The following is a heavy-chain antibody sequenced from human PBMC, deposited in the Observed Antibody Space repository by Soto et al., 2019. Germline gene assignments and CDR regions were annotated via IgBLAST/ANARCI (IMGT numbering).Heavy chain of an antibody. CDR1: GASIISGTDY. Sequence: PSETLSLTCTVSGASIISGTDYWSWIRQPPGKGLEWIGYIYYTGSTDSNPSLKSRVSISLDTSKNQFSLKLNSVTAADTAVYYCAGGTSAYYYNLDYWGQGTLVTVSS. D-gene: IGHD3-22*01. V-gene: IGHV4-31*03. CDR2: IYYTGST. J-gene: IGHJ4*02. CDR3: AGGTSAYYYNLDY.